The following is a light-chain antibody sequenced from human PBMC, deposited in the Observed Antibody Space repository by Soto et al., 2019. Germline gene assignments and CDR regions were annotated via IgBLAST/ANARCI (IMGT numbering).Light chain of an antibody. J-gene: IGKJ4*01. CDR1: QSVRSW. Sequence: DIQMTQSPFTLSASVGDRVTITGRASQSVRSWLAWYQQKPGRAPKFLIYDASSLESGAPSRFSGSGSGTEFTLTIINLQPDDFATYYCQQYDNYPLTFGGGTKVDIK. CDR2: DAS. CDR3: QQYDNYPLT. V-gene: IGKV1-5*01.